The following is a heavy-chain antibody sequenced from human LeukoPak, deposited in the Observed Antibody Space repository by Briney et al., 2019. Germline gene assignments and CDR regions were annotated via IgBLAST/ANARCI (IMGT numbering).Heavy chain of an antibody. CDR3: ARGSTGRAFDI. CDR2: ISYDGSNK. Sequence: PGGSLRLSCAASGFIFSNYAMHWVRQAPGKGLEWVAVISYDGSNKYYADSVKGRFTISRDNSKNTLYLQMNSLRAEDTAVYYCARGSTGRAFDIWGQGTMVTVSS. J-gene: IGHJ3*02. V-gene: IGHV3-30-3*01. D-gene: IGHD4-17*01. CDR1: GFIFSNYA.